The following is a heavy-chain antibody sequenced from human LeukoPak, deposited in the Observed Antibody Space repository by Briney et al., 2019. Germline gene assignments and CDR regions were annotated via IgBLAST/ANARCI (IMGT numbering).Heavy chain of an antibody. Sequence: ASVKVSCKASGYTFTDSYIRWVRQAPGQGLEWMGWINPDSGGTSYAQKFQDRVTMTRDTSISTAYMELSSLRSDDTAVYYCARAAAAAMANYFDYWGQGALVTVAS. CDR1: GYTFTDSY. J-gene: IGHJ4*02. CDR2: INPDSGGT. V-gene: IGHV1-2*02. D-gene: IGHD2-2*01. CDR3: ARAAAAAMANYFDY.